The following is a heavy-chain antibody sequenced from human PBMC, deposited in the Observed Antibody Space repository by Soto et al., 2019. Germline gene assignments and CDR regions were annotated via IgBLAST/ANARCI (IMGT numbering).Heavy chain of an antibody. CDR3: ARDRGYNPGWYGGALDF. V-gene: IGHV3-48*03. D-gene: IGHD6-19*01. Sequence: EVQLVESGGGLVQPGGSLRLSCAASGFTFNTYEMNWVRQAPGKGLEWVAYISSRGTSTFYADSVKGRFSISRDNDNASVSLLMNNLRVDDTAVYYCARDRGYNPGWYGGALDFWGQGTLVTVSS. J-gene: IGHJ4*02. CDR2: ISSRGTST. CDR1: GFTFNTYE.